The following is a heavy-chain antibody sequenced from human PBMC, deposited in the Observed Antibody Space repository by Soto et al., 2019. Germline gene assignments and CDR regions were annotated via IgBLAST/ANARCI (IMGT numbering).Heavy chain of an antibody. V-gene: IGHV3-21*01. D-gene: IGHD2-21*01. CDR3: ASDVEGY. Sequence: EVQLVESGGGLVKPGGSLRLSCAVSGFTFSTYTMNWVRQAPGKGLEWVSSISSSSVYIYYADSLKGRFTIARDNAKNSLYLQMNILRAEDTAVYYCASDVEGYWGQGTLVTVSS. CDR1: GFTFSTYT. J-gene: IGHJ4*02. CDR2: ISSSSVYI.